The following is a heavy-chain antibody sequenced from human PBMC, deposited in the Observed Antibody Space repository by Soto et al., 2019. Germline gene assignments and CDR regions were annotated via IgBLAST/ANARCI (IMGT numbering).Heavy chain of an antibody. V-gene: IGHV1-69*06. J-gene: IGHJ4*02. CDR3: ARDRWQQLVQGFDY. D-gene: IGHD6-13*01. CDR2: IIPVFGTA. Sequence: QVQLVQSGAEVKKPGSSVKVSCKASGGTFSSYAISWVRQAPGQGLEWMGGIIPVFGTANYAQKFQGRVTITADKSTRTAYMELSSLRFEDTAVYYCARDRWQQLVQGFDYWGQGTLVTVSS. CDR1: GGTFSSYA.